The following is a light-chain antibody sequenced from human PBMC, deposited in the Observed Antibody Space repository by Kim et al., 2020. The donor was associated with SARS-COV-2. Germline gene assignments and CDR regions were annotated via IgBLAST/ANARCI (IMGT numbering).Light chain of an antibody. V-gene: IGKV3-15*01. CDR3: QQYNSWPPGDT. J-gene: IGKJ2*01. CDR2: GAS. Sequence: SPGEEATLSCRASQSIDRDLAWYQQRTGQAPRLLIYGASIRATGIPARFTGSGSGTEFTLTISSLQSEDFAVYYCQQYNSWPPGDTFGQGTKLEI. CDR1: QSIDRD.